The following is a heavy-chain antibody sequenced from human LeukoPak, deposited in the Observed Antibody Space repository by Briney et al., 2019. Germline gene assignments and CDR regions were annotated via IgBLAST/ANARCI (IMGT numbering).Heavy chain of an antibody. V-gene: IGHV4-34*01. CDR2: INHGGST. D-gene: IGHD3-3*01. J-gene: IGHJ4*02. CDR1: GGSFSGYY. CDR3: ARVLGGGDY. Sequence: SETLSLTCAVYGGSFSGYYWSWIRQPPGKGLEWIGEINHGGSTNYNPSLKSRVTISVDTSKNQFSLKLSSVAAADTAVYYCARVLGGGDYWGQGTLVTVSS.